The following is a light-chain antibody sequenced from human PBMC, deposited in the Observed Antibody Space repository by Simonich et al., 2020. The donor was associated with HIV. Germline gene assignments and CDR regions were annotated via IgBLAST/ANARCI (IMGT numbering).Light chain of an antibody. V-gene: IGKV4-1*01. CDR1: QSVLYSSNNKNY. Sequence: DIVMTKSPDSLAVSLGERATINCKYSQSVLYSSNNKNYLAGYQQKPAQPPKLLIYWASTRESGVPDRFSGSGSGTDFTLTISSLQAEDVAVYYCQQYYSTPYTFGQGTKLEIK. J-gene: IGKJ2*01. CDR2: WAS. CDR3: QQYYSTPYT.